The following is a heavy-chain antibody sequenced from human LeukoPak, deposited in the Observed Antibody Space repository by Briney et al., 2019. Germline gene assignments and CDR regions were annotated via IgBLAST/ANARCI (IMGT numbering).Heavy chain of an antibody. D-gene: IGHD1-26*01. Sequence: ASVKVSCKASGYTFTGYYMHWVRQAPGQGLEWMGWINPNSGGTNYAQKFQGRVTMTRDTSISTAYTELSRLRSDDTAVYYCARSLGVYSGSYPFDYWGQGTLVTVSS. CDR2: INPNSGGT. CDR3: ARSLGVYSGSYPFDY. V-gene: IGHV1-2*02. CDR1: GYTFTGYY. J-gene: IGHJ4*02.